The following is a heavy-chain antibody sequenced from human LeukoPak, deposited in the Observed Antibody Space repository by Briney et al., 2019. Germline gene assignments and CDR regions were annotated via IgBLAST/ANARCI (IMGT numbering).Heavy chain of an antibody. Sequence: EASVKVSCKASGYTFTSYGISWVRQAPGQGLEWMGWISAYNGNTNYAQKLQGRVTMTTDTSTSTAYMELRSLRSDDTAVYYCASSSDNIGGVIAPYYFDYWGQGTLVTVSS. D-gene: IGHD3-16*02. CDR3: ASSSDNIGGVIAPYYFDY. V-gene: IGHV1-18*01. CDR2: ISAYNGNT. J-gene: IGHJ4*02. CDR1: GYTFTSYG.